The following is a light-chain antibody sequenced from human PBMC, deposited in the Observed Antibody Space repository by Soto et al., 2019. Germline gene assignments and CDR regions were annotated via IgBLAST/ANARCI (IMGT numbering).Light chain of an antibody. J-gene: IGKJ1*01. Sequence: EVVITQSPGMLSVSPGERATLSCRASQSVSSNLAWYQQRPGQAPRLLIHGASTRATGVPARFSGSGSGTEFTLTISGLQSEDFGFYYCQQYNDWPPTFGQGTKVDIK. CDR1: QSVSSN. CDR3: QQYNDWPPT. V-gene: IGKV3-15*01. CDR2: GAS.